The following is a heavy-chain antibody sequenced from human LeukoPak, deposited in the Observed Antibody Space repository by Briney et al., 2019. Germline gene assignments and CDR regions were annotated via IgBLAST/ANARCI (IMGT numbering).Heavy chain of an antibody. V-gene: IGHV4-39*07. CDR2: IYYSGST. D-gene: IGHD6-6*01. J-gene: IGHJ3*02. CDR3: ASSGSSSPYAFDI. CDR1: GGSISSSSYY. Sequence: PSETLSLTCTVSGGSISSSSYYWGWIRQPPGKGLEWIGSIYYSGSTYYNPSLKSRVTISVDTSKNQFSLKLSSVTAADTAVYYCASSGSSSPYAFDIWGQGTMVTVSS.